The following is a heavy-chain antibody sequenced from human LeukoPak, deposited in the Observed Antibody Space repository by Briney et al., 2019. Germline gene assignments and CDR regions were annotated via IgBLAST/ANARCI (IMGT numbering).Heavy chain of an antibody. CDR3: ARDGVYGGNSRFDY. D-gene: IGHD4-23*01. CDR1: GLSFNKDV. V-gene: IGHV3-23*01. Sequence: GGSLRLSCVVSGLSFNKDVMSWFRQAPGKGLEWVSSVSPGGVSPNHADSVKGRFTISRDNAKNSLYLQMNSLRAEDTAVYYCARDGVYGGNSRFDYWGQGTLVTVSS. J-gene: IGHJ4*02. CDR2: VSPGGVSP.